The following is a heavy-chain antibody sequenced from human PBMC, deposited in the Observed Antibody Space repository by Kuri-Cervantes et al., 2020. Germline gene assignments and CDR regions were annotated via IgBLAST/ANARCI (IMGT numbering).Heavy chain of an antibody. CDR3: AREGGGYCSGGSCYSLDY. CDR2: ISAYSGNT. Sequence: ASVKVSCKASGYTFTNYGISWVRQAPGQGLEWMGWISAYSGNTDYAQNLQGRVTMTTDTSTSTAYMELRSLRSDDTAVYYCAREGGGYCSGGSCYSLDYWGQGTLVTVSS. V-gene: IGHV1-18*01. CDR1: GYTFTNYG. J-gene: IGHJ4*02. D-gene: IGHD2-15*01.